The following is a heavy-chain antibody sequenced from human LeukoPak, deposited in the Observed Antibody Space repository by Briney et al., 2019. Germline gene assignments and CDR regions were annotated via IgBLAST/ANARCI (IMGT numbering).Heavy chain of an antibody. J-gene: IGHJ4*02. Sequence: ASVKVSCKASGYTFTSNYIHWVRQAPGQGLEWMGMIYPRDGSTSYAQKFQGRVTVTRDTSTSTVHMELSGLRSEDTAVYCCARDQEGFDYWGQGTLVTVSS. CDR1: GYTFTSNY. CDR2: IYPRDGST. CDR3: ARDQEGFDY. V-gene: IGHV1-46*01.